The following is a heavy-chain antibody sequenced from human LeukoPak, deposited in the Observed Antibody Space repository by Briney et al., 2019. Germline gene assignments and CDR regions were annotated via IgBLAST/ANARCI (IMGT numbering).Heavy chain of an antibody. V-gene: IGHV1-8*01. CDR2: MNPNSGNT. J-gene: IGHJ6*03. CDR3: ARVRKDIVVVPAAIHYYYYYMDV. D-gene: IGHD2-2*01. Sequence: ASVKVSCKASGYTFTSYDVNWVRQATGQGLEWMGWMNPNSGNTGYAQKFQGRVTMTRNTSISTAYMELSSLRSEDTAVYYCARVRKDIVVVPAAIHYYYYYMDVWGKGTTVTVSS. CDR1: GYTFTSYD.